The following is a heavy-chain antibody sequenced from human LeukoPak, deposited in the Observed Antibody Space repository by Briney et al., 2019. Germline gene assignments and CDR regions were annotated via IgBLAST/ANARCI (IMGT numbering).Heavy chain of an antibody. Sequence: PGGSLRLSCAASGFTFSSYGMHWVRQAPGKGLEWVAVISYDGSNKYYADSVKGRLTISRDNSKNTLYLQMNSLRAEDTAVYYCAKSYSGYDLISFSVDYWGQGTLVTVSS. CDR1: GFTFSSYG. CDR3: AKSYSGYDLISFSVDY. D-gene: IGHD5-12*01. J-gene: IGHJ4*02. V-gene: IGHV3-30*18. CDR2: ISYDGSNK.